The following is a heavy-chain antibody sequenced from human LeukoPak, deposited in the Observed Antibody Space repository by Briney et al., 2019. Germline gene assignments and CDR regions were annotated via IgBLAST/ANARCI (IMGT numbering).Heavy chain of an antibody. D-gene: IGHD2-15*01. J-gene: IGHJ3*02. V-gene: IGHV1-18*01. CDR1: GYTFNNYG. Sequence: ASVKVSCKASGYTFNNYGISWVRQVPGQGLEWMGWISPHNGNTKFAQNFQGRVTVTTETSTSTAYVELRSLRSDDTAVYYCARXXYFDGRGDDAFDIWGQGTMVTVSS. CDR3: ARXXYFDGRGDDAFDI. CDR2: ISPHNGNT.